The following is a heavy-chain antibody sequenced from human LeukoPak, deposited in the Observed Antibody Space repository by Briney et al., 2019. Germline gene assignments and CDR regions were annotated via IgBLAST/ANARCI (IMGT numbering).Heavy chain of an antibody. Sequence: SETLSLTCTFSGGSISSYYWSWIRQPAGKGLEWIGRIHTSGSTNYNPSLKSRVTMSVDTSKNQFSLKLSSVTAADTAVYYCARGQFSGAFDIWGQGTMVTVSS. V-gene: IGHV4-4*07. J-gene: IGHJ3*02. D-gene: IGHD3-10*01. CDR2: IHTSGST. CDR1: GGSISSYY. CDR3: ARGQFSGAFDI.